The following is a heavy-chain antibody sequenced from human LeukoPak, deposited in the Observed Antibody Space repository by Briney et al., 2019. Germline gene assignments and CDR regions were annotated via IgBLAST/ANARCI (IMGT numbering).Heavy chain of an antibody. Sequence: PGESLRLSCSASGFTFNTHTMHWVRQAPGKGLVWVSRMNSDGSSRSYADSVKGRFTISRDNAKNTLYLQMNSLRDEDTAVYYCARGALYESISSDYWGQGTLVTVSS. D-gene: IGHD3-16*01. J-gene: IGHJ4*02. CDR1: GFTFNTHT. CDR3: ARGALYESISSDY. CDR2: MNSDGSSR. V-gene: IGHV3-74*01.